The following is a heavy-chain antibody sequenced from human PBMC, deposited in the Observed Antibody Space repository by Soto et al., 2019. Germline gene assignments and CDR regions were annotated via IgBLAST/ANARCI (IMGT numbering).Heavy chain of an antibody. Sequence: ESGGGLVQPGGSLRLSCAASGFTLSDHYMDWVRQAPGTGLEWVGRTRNKANSYTTEYAASVKGRFTISRDDSKNSLYLQMNSLKTEDTAVYYCAYCSGGSCYSGGMDVWGQGTTVTVSS. J-gene: IGHJ6*02. CDR3: AYCSGGSCYSGGMDV. D-gene: IGHD2-15*01. V-gene: IGHV3-72*01. CDR2: TRNKANSYTT. CDR1: GFTLSDHY.